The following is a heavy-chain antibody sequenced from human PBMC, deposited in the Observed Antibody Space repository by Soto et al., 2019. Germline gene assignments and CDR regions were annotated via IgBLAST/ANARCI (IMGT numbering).Heavy chain of an antibody. J-gene: IGHJ6*02. CDR2: INGDASST. CDR1: GFSIRDYW. V-gene: IGHV3-74*01. CDR3: ARDRSYAMEV. Sequence: GGSLRLSCEASGFSIRDYWMHWVRQAPGEGLVWVSCINGDASSTTYADSVKGRFTISRDDAKNTVYLQMTSLRAEDTAVYFCARDRSYAMEVWGQGTRVTV.